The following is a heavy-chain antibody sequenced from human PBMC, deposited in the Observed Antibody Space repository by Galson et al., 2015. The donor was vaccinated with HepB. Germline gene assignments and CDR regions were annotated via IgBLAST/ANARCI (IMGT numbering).Heavy chain of an antibody. V-gene: IGHV1-3*01. CDR1: GYTFTCCA. CDR3: ARMNDWYFDL. CDR2: INAGNGNT. J-gene: IGHJ2*01. Sequence: VKVSCKASGYTFTCCAMHWVRQAPGQRLEWMGWINAGNGNTKYSQKFQGRVTITRDTSASTAYMELSSLRSEDTAVYYCARMNDWYFDLWGRGTLVTVSS.